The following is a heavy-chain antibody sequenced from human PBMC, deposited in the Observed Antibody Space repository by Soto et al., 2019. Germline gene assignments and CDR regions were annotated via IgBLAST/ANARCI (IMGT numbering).Heavy chain of an antibody. Sequence: DEQLVESGGGSQQPGGSLRLSCAASGFSFRNYAMTWVRQSPGKGLEWVSLISSGGGTTNYADSVKGRFSISRDNSQNMLYLQMNGLRGEDTALYYCAKLKGGLGRFYGMGAWGQGTMVIVSS. J-gene: IGHJ6*02. D-gene: IGHD3-3*01. CDR2: ISSGGGTT. CDR3: AKLKGGLGRFYGMGA. V-gene: IGHV3-23*04. CDR1: GFSFRNYA.